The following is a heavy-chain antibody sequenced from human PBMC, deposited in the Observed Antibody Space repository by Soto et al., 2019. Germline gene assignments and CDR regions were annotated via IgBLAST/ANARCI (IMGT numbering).Heavy chain of an antibody. J-gene: IGHJ5*02. D-gene: IGHD3-16*01. CDR3: AKALYYYDFSLDDS. V-gene: IGHV3-30*04. CDR2: VSYDGSIE. Sequence: PGGSLRLSCTGSGFTFSSYAMHWVRLAPGKGLEWVAVVSYDGSIENYADSVRGRFTISRDNSKNTVFLQMNSLRVEDTAVYYCAKALYYYDFSLDDSWGQGTLVTV. CDR1: GFTFSSYA.